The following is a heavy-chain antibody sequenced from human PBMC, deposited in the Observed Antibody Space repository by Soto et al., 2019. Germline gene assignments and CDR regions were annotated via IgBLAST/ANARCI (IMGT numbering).Heavy chain of an antibody. V-gene: IGHV3-30-3*01. Sequence: QVQLVESGGGVVQPGRSLRLSCAASGFTFSSYAMHWVRQAPGKGLEWVAVISYDGSNEYYADSVKGRFTISRDNSKNTLYLQMNSLRAEDTAVYYCARGGVTAVYYYGMDVWGQGTTVTVSS. CDR3: ARGGVTAVYYYGMDV. CDR2: ISYDGSNE. J-gene: IGHJ6*02. D-gene: IGHD2-21*02. CDR1: GFTFSSYA.